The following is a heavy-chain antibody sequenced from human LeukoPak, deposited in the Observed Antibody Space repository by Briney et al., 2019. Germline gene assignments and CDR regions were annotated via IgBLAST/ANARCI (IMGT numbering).Heavy chain of an antibody. CDR3: AKHDYGDYRAFDI. CDR2: ISVGGGST. CDR1: GFTFDSYA. J-gene: IGHJ3*02. D-gene: IGHD4-17*01. V-gene: IGHV3-23*01. Sequence: PGGSLRLSCAASGFTFDSYAMSWVRQAPGKGLEWVSSISVGGGSTLYADSVKGRFTISRVNSKNTLYLQMNSLRAEDTAVYYCAKHDYGDYRAFDIWGQGTMVTVSS.